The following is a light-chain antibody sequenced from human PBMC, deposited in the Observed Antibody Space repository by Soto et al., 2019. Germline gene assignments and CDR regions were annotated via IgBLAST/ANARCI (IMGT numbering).Light chain of an antibody. Sequence: EIWMTQSPATLSVSPGERATLSCRASQSVSSNLAWYQQKPGQAPRLLIYGASTRATGIPARFSGSGSGTEFTLTISSLQSEDFAVYYCQQYNNWPLTFGGGTKVEIK. CDR3: QQYNNWPLT. CDR2: GAS. J-gene: IGKJ4*01. CDR1: QSVSSN. V-gene: IGKV3-15*01.